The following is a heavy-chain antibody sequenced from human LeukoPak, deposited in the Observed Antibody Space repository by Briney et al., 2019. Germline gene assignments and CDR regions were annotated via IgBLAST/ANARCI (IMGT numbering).Heavy chain of an antibody. CDR1: GFSFRNYW. V-gene: IGHV3-7*01. J-gene: IGHJ4*02. Sequence: GGSLRLSCAASGFSFRNYWMGWVRQAPGKGLEWVANTKPDGSAEYYADSVRGRFSTSRDNTNNLLYLQMNSLRAEDTAVYYCARDGGLHTNFDYWGQGTLVTVSS. CDR3: ARDGGLHTNFDY. CDR2: TKPDGSAE. D-gene: IGHD2-15*01.